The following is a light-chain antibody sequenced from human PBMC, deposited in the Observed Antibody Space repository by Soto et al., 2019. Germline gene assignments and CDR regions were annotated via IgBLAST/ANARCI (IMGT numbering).Light chain of an antibody. CDR1: SSDIGNYDF. CDR2: EVS. J-gene: IGLJ3*02. V-gene: IGLV2-14*01. Sequence: QSVLTQPASVSGSPGQSITISCTGTSSDIGNYDFVSWYQQVPGTAPKAMIYEVSSRPSGVSNRFSGSKSGNTASLTISGLQAEDEADYYCSSYTSSSTLEVFGGGTKVTV. CDR3: SSYTSSSTLEV.